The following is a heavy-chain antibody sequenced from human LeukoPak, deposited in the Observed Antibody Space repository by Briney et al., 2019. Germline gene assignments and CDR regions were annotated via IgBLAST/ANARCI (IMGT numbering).Heavy chain of an antibody. CDR2: ISGSGGST. CDR3: AKKAHGYCSSTSCRSPFDP. J-gene: IGHJ5*02. D-gene: IGHD2-2*01. Sequence: GGSLRLSCAASGFTFSSYAMSWVRQAPGKGLEWVSAISGSGGSTYYADSVKGRFTISRDNSKNTLYLQMNSLRAEDTAVYYCAKKAHGYCSSTSCRSPFDPWGQGTLVTVSS. V-gene: IGHV3-23*01. CDR1: GFTFSSYA.